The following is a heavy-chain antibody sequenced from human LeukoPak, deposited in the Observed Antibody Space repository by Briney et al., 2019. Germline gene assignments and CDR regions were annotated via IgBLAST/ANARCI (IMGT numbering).Heavy chain of an antibody. CDR3: ARGEKSWINGFDL. V-gene: IGHV3-74*01. CDR2: INSDGSGT. D-gene: IGHD2-8*01. Sequence: PGGSLRLSCAATGFTFGSHWMHWVRQPPGKGLVWVSRINSDGSGTIYADSVRGRFTISRDNAKNTLDLQMNSLRAEDTAVYYCARGEKSWINGFDLWGQGTLVTVSS. J-gene: IGHJ4*02. CDR1: GFTFGSHW.